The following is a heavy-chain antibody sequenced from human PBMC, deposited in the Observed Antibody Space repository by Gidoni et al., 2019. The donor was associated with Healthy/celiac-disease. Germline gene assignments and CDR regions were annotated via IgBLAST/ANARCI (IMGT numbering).Heavy chain of an antibody. CDR2: INHSGST. CDR1: GGSFSGYY. CDR3: ATFTYCGGDCYSGD. D-gene: IGHD2-21*01. Sequence: QVQLQQWGAGLLKPSETLSLTCAVYGGSFSGYYWSWIRQPPGKGLEWIGEINHSGSTNYNPSLKSRVTISVDTSKNQFSLKLSSVTAADTAVYYCATFTYCGGDCYSGDWGQGTLVTVSS. J-gene: IGHJ4*02. V-gene: IGHV4-34*01.